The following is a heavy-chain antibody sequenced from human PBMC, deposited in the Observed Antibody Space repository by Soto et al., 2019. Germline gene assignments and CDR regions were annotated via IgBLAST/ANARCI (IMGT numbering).Heavy chain of an antibody. CDR2: IGSNGVST. D-gene: IGHD3-16*01. CDR3: VKEYTTPNLYHFEC. J-gene: IGHJ4*02. CDR1: VCTFSNFA. Sequence: GGSLRLSCSFSVCTFSNFAMHWVRHSPGKGLEYVSAIGSNGVSTYYVDSVKGRFTISRDNSKNTLFLQMTSLRPEDTAVYYCVKEYTTPNLYHFECLGQGTLVSVS. V-gene: IGHV3-64D*06.